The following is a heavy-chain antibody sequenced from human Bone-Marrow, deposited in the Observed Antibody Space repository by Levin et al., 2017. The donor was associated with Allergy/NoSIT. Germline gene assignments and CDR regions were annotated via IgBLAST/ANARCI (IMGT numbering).Heavy chain of an antibody. CDR1: GGPFSGYY. CDR2: ITHGGRT. D-gene: IGHD3-16*01. Sequence: SETLSLTCDVYGGPFSGYYWAWIRQPPGKGLEWIGEITHGGRTNYNPSLQSRVTISLGTSQTQFSLRLSSVTAADTAIYYCARFVGGYFDLWGRGTLVTVSS. J-gene: IGHJ2*01. CDR3: ARFVGGYFDL. V-gene: IGHV4-34*01.